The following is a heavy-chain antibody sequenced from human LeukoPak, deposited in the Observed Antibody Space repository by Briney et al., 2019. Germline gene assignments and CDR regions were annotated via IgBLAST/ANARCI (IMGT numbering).Heavy chain of an antibody. J-gene: IGHJ4*02. D-gene: IGHD4-17*01. V-gene: IGHV3-43*02. CDR1: GFTFDDYA. CDR2: ISGDGGST. Sequence: AGGSLRLSCAASGFTFDDYAMHWVRQAPGKGMECASLISGDGGSTYYADSVKGRFTISRDNGKISMYLRMNSMRTEDTALYYWAKERPGDYGDSQLDYWGQGTLVTVSS. CDR3: AKERPGDYGDSQLDY.